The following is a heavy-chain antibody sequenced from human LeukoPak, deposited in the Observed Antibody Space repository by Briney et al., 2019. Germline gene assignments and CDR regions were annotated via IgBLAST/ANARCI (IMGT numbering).Heavy chain of an antibody. CDR1: GFTFSSYA. V-gene: IGHV3-30-3*01. CDR2: ISYDGSNK. CDR3: ARDCYYDSRGHYFDY. D-gene: IGHD3-22*01. Sequence: GGSLRLSCAASGFTFSSYAMHWVRQAPGKGLEWVAVISYDGSNKYYADSVKGRFTISRDNSKNTLYLQMNSLRAEDTAVYYCARDCYYDSRGHYFDYWGQGTLVTVSS. J-gene: IGHJ4*02.